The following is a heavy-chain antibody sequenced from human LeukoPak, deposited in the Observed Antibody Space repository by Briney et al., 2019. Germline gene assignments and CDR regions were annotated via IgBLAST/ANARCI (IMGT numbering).Heavy chain of an antibody. CDR1: GLTFSSYS. D-gene: IGHD3-3*01. Sequence: GGSLRLSCAASGLTFSSYSMNWVRQAPGKGLEWVSSISSSSNYIYYADSVRGRFTISRDNAKNSLFLHMNSLRVEDTAVYYCARLTIYDDTDYWGQGTLVTVSS. CDR3: ARLTIYDDTDY. CDR2: ISSSSNYI. V-gene: IGHV3-21*01. J-gene: IGHJ4*02.